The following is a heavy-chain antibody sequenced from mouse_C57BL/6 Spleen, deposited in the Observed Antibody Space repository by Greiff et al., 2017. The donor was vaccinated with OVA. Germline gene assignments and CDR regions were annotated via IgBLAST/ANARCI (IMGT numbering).Heavy chain of an antibody. V-gene: IGHV1-50*01. J-gene: IGHJ2*01. D-gene: IGHD1-1*01. CDR3: ARVDGSSPDY. CDR2: IDPSDSYT. Sequence: QVQLQQPGAELVKPGASVKLSCKASGYTFTSYWMQWVKQRPGQGLEWIGEIDPSDSYTNYTQKFKGKATLTVDTSSSTAYMQLSSLTSEDSAVYYCARVDGSSPDYWGQGTTLTVSS. CDR1: GYTFTSYW.